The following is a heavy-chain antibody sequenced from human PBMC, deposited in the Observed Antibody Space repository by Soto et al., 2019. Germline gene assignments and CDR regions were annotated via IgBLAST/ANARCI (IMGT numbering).Heavy chain of an antibody. CDR1: GFTFSSHG. V-gene: IGHV3-33*01. CDR2: IWYDGTDV. D-gene: IGHD6-19*01. J-gene: IGHJ4*02. Sequence: QVQLVESGGGVVQPGTSLRLSCAASGFTFSSHGMHWVRQAPGKGLEWVAVIWYDGTDVKYADSVKGRFTTSRDNSKKTLYLQMNSLRVEDTAVYYCARGLHSSGWYEDYWGQGTLVTVSS. CDR3: ARGLHSSGWYEDY.